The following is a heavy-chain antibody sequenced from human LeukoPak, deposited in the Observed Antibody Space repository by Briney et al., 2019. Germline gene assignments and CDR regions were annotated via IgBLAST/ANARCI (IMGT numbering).Heavy chain of an antibody. J-gene: IGHJ3*02. V-gene: IGHV3-73*01. Sequence: SGGSLRLSSAASWYTFNVSAIHWVRQLSGKGLEWVGLISTKANSYATAYGASVKGRFTISRDDSKNTAYLQMNSLKFDDTAVYYCVRRDERSGSYWGNAFDIWGQGTMASVSS. CDR3: VRRDERSGSYWGNAFDI. CDR1: WYTFNVSA. D-gene: IGHD1-26*01. CDR2: ISTKANSYAT.